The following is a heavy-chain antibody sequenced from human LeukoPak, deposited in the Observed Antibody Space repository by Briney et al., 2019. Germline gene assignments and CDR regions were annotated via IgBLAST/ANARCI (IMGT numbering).Heavy chain of an antibody. D-gene: IGHD4-17*01. CDR3: TREQTPFYGDYGAFDI. V-gene: IGHV3-33*08. J-gene: IGHJ3*02. CDR2: IWVDGGKK. Sequence: GGSLRLSCAASGFTFSNHGMHWVRQAPGKGLEWVAVIWVDGGKKYYGDSVKGRFTISRDNSKDTLFLQMNSLRAEDTAVYYCTREQTPFYGDYGAFDIWGQGAMVTVSS. CDR1: GFTFSNHG.